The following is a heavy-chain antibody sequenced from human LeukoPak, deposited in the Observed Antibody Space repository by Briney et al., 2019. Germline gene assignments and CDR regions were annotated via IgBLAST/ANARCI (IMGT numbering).Heavy chain of an antibody. J-gene: IGHJ4*02. Sequence: GGSLRLSCAASGFTFNSYAMSWVRQAPGKGLEWVSAISGSGGSTYYADPVKGRFTISRDNSKNTLYLQMNSLRAEDTAVYYCANRRGPKTGPLDYWGQGTLVTVSS. CDR3: ANRRGPKTGPLDY. V-gene: IGHV3-23*01. CDR2: ISGSGGST. CDR1: GFTFNSYA. D-gene: IGHD3-9*01.